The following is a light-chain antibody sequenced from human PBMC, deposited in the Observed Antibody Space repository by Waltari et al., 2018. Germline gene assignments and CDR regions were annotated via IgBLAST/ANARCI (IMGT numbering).Light chain of an antibody. J-gene: IGKJ2*01. CDR3: QQYYSSPYT. CDR2: WAS. CDR1: ESVPYSSNNMNY. Sequence: DIVMTQSPESLAVSLGERATLNCKSSESVPYSSNNMNYLSWYQQKPGQPPKLLIYWASTRESGVPDRFSGSGSGTDFTLTISNLQAEDVAVYYCQQYYSSPYTFGQGTKLDIK. V-gene: IGKV4-1*01.